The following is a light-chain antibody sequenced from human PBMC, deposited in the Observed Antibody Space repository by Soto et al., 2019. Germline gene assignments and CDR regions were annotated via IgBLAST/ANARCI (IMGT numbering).Light chain of an antibody. V-gene: IGKV1-5*03. CDR1: QTISSW. CDR3: QQYNSYSET. CDR2: KAS. J-gene: IGKJ1*01. Sequence: IHMTQYPSTLSASVGDRVTITCRASQTISSWLAWYQQKPGKAPKLLIYKASTLKSGVPSRFSGSGSGTEFTLTISSLQPDDFATYYCQQYNSYSETFGQGTKVDIK.